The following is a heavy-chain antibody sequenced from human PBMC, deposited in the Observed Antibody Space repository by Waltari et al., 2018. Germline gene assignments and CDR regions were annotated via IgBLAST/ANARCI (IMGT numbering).Heavy chain of an antibody. V-gene: IGHV3-53*01. CDR1: GFSVSDNF. J-gene: IGHJ6*03. CDR2: SYTVGTT. Sequence: EVEVVESGGGLMQPGGSLRLSGAASGFSVSDNFISWVRQAPGKGLEWVSISYTVGTTYFAESVKGRFTISRDNSRNTVYLQMNSLRVEDTAVYFCARVAGTALHRYYHYYMDLWGKGTTVTVSS. CDR3: ARVAGTALHRYYHYYMDL. D-gene: IGHD2-15*01.